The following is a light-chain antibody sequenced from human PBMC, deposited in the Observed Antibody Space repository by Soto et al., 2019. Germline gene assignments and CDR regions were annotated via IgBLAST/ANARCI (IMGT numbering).Light chain of an antibody. Sequence: QSVLTQPPSVSGAPGQRVTISCTGSSSNIGAGYDVHWYQQLPGTAPKLLIYGNGNRPSGVPDRFSGSKSGTSASLAITGLQAEDEADYYCPSYDSSLSGSRVFRTGTKVTVL. CDR1: SSNIGAGYD. V-gene: IGLV1-40*01. J-gene: IGLJ1*01. CDR3: PSYDSSLSGSRV. CDR2: GNG.